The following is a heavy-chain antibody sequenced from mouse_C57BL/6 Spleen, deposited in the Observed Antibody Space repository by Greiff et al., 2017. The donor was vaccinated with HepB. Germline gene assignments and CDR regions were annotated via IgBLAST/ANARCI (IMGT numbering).Heavy chain of an antibody. CDR3: TDGTGY. D-gene: IGHD3-3*01. CDR1: GFTFSNYW. Sequence: EVQLQQSGGGLVQPGGSMKLSCVASGFTFSNYWMNWVRQSPEKGLEWVAQIRLKSDNYATHYAESVKGMFTISRDDSKSSVYLQMNNLRAEDTGICYCTDGTGYWGQGTTLTVSS. CDR2: IRLKSDNYAT. J-gene: IGHJ2*01. V-gene: IGHV6-3*01.